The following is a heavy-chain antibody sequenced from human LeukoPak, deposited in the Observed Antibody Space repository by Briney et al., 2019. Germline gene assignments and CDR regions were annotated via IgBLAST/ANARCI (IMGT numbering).Heavy chain of an antibody. CDR2: ISSSSSYI. CDR3: AREDLSGSYYYMDV. CDR1: GFTLSSYS. J-gene: IGHJ6*03. D-gene: IGHD1-26*01. Sequence: KPGRSLRLSCAPSGFTLSSYSMNWVRQAPGKRLERVSSISSSSSYIYYADSVKGRFTISRDNAKNSLYLQMNSLRAEDTAVYYCAREDLSGSYYYMDVWGKGTTVTVSS. V-gene: IGHV3-21*01.